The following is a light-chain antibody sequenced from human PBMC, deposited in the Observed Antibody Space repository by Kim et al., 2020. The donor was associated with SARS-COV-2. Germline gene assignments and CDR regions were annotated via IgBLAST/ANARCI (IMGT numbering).Light chain of an antibody. Sequence: SVKLTCTLNSGHSSYAIAWHQQQPEKGPRYLMKVNSDGSHSKGDGIPDRFSGSSSGAERYLTISSLQSEDEADYYCQTWGTGIRVFGGGTQLTVL. V-gene: IGLV4-69*01. CDR1: SGHSSYA. J-gene: IGLJ3*02. CDR3: QTWGTGIRV. CDR2: VNSDGSH.